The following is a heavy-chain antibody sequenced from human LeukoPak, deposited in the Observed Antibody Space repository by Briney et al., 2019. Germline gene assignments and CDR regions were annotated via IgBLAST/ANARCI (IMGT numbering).Heavy chain of an antibody. V-gene: IGHV3-15*07. CDR2: VKSKADGGSI. CDR1: GLTFNNAW. CDR3: ATEKSSIWSGDF. D-gene: IGHD6-13*01. J-gene: IGHJ4*02. Sequence: PGGSLRLSCAASGLTFNNAWMNWVRQAPGKGLEWVGRVKSKADGGSIDYGAPVKGRFTISRDDSKNTLYLQMNSLNTEDTAVYYCATEKSSIWSGDFWDRGTLVTVSS.